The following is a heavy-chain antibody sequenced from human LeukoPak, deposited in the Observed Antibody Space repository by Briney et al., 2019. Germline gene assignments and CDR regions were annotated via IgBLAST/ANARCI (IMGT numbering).Heavy chain of an antibody. CDR2: MSSDGSND. CDR1: GFTFSSYA. CDR3: AREKYCTPTDCLHGRFYFNS. V-gene: IGHV3-30*04. Sequence: PGGSLRLSCAASGFTFSSYAMHWVRQAPGKGLEWVAVMSSDGSNDNYANSVKGRFTISRDNSKNALYLQMNTMRAEDTAVYYCAREKYCTPTDCLHGRFYFNSWGQGTPVTVSS. J-gene: IGHJ4*02. D-gene: IGHD2-8*01.